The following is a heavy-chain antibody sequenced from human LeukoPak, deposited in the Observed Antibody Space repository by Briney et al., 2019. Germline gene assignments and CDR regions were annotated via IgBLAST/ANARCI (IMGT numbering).Heavy chain of an antibody. J-gene: IGHJ5*02. CDR1: GFTFSSYG. Sequence: GGSLRLSCAASGFTFSSYGMHWVRQAPGKGLEWVAVISYDGSNKYYADSVKGRFTISRDNSKNTLYLQMNSLRAEDTAVYYCAKGGKRPPTRKYDFWSVPQNWFDPWGQGTLVTVSS. CDR2: ISYDGSNK. V-gene: IGHV3-30*18. CDR3: AKGGKRPPTRKYDFWSVPQNWFDP. D-gene: IGHD3-3*01.